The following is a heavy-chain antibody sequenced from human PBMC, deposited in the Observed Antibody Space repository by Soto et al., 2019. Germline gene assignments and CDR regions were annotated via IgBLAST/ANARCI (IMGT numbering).Heavy chain of an antibody. J-gene: IGHJ5*02. CDR3: ARVYLPDDDFWGGGGWFDP. Sequence: QVQLQESGPGLVKPAQTLSLTCTVSGGSISSGGYYWSWIRQHPGKGLEWIGYIYYSGSTYYNPSPKSRVTLSVDTSKNQFSVELSSVTAADTGVYSCARVYLPDDDFWGGGGWFDPWGQGTLVTVSS. V-gene: IGHV4-31*03. CDR1: GGSISSGGYY. D-gene: IGHD3-3*01. CDR2: IYYSGST.